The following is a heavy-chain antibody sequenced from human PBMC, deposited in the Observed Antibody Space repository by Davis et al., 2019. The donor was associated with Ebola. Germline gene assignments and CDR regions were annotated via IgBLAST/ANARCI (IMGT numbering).Heavy chain of an antibody. CDR1: GFTFSSYG. J-gene: IGHJ4*02. CDR3: ARGFRLLGVLERRDLFDY. CDR2: IWYDGSNK. D-gene: IGHD1-1*01. V-gene: IGHV3-33*01. Sequence: GESLKISCAASGFTFSSYGMHWVRQAPGKGLEWVAVIWYDGSNKYYADSVKGRFTISRDNSKNTLYLQMNSLRAEDTAVYYCARGFRLLGVLERRDLFDYWGQGTLVTVSS.